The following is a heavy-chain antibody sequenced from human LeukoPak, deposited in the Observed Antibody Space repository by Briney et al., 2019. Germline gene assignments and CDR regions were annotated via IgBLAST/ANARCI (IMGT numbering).Heavy chain of an antibody. V-gene: IGHV3-73*01. J-gene: IGHJ4*02. CDR2: IRSKAYSYAT. CDR1: GFTFSGSA. Sequence: PGGSLRLSCAASGFTFSGSAMQWVRQASGKALEWVGRIRSKAYSYATAYDALVKGRFTISRDDSKNTAYLRMNSLKTEDTAVYYCTEGYGDYWGQGTLVTVSS. D-gene: IGHD5-12*01. CDR3: TEGYGDY.